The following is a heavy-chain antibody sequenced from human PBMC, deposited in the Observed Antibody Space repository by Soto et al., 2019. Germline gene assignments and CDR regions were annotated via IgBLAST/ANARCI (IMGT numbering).Heavy chain of an antibody. Sequence: QVQLVQSGAEVRKPGSSVKVSCKISGGTFTNYVISWLRQAPGQGLEWMGGLIPIFGAANLAQKFQGRVTITADESTRTVNMELSSLTSEDTAVYYCARCRSSPHCDPWGPGTLVTVSS. J-gene: IGHJ5*02. CDR2: LIPIFGAA. V-gene: IGHV1-69*01. D-gene: IGHD6-6*01. CDR1: GGTFTNYV. CDR3: ARCRSSPHCDP.